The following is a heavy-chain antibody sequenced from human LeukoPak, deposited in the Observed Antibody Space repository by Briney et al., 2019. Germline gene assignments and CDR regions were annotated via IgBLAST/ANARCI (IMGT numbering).Heavy chain of an antibody. Sequence: PGGSLRLSCAVSGFTVSSNDMNWVRQAPGKGLEWVSIIYNGGGTTYYADSVQGRFTISRDNSKNTLYLQMNSLRAEDTALYYCARDAFMGYWGQGTLDTVSS. V-gene: IGHV3-53*01. J-gene: IGHJ4*02. D-gene: IGHD3-10*01. CDR2: IYNGGGTT. CDR1: GFTVSSND. CDR3: ARDAFMGY.